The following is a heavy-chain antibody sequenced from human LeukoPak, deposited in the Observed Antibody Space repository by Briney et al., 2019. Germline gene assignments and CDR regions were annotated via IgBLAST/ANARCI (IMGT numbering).Heavy chain of an antibody. Sequence: NTSETLSLTCTVSGGSISSSNDYWGWVRQPPGKGLEWIGSIYYSGTTYYSPSLKSRVTISVDTSKNQFSVKLTSVTAADTAVYYCGRSGAAEGPTHNWFDPWGQGTLVTVSS. D-gene: IGHD6-13*01. CDR3: GRSGAAEGPTHNWFDP. J-gene: IGHJ5*02. CDR1: GGSISSSNDY. CDR2: IYYSGTT. V-gene: IGHV4-39*01.